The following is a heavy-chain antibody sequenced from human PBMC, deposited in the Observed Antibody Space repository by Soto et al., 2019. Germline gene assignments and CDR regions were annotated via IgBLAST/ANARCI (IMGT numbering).Heavy chain of an antibody. J-gene: IGHJ6*02. CDR3: AKDTELQAYYYYYGMDV. V-gene: IGHV3-30*18. Sequence: GGSLRLSCASSGFTFSSYGMHWVRQAPGKGLEWVAVISYDGSNKYYADSVKGRFTISRDNSKNTLYLQMSSLKPEDTAVYYCAKDTELQAYYYYYGMDVWGQGTAVTVAS. D-gene: IGHD1-7*01. CDR1: GFTFSSYG. CDR2: ISYDGSNK.